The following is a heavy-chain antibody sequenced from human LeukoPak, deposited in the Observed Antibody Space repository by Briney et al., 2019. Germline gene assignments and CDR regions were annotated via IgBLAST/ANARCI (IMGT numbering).Heavy chain of an antibody. CDR1: GGTFSSYP. J-gene: IGHJ3*02. CDR2: IIPILGIA. Sequence: SVKVSCKASGGTFSSYPISWVRQAPGQGLEWMGRIIPILGIANYAQKFQGRVTITADKSTSTAYMELSSLRSENTAVYYCARDPPAYYDFWSGYRRSPDAFDIWGQGTMVTVSS. V-gene: IGHV1-69*04. CDR3: ARDPPAYYDFWSGYRRSPDAFDI. D-gene: IGHD3-3*01.